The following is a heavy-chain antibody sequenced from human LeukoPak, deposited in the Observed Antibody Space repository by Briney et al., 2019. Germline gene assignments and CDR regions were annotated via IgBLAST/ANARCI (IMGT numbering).Heavy chain of an antibody. Sequence: PSETLSLTCTVSGGSISSYYWSWLRQPPGKGLEWIGYIYYSGSTNYNPSLKSRVTISVDTSKNQFSLKLSSVTAADTAVYYCALVVAATLRVNDAFDIWGQGTMVTVSS. CDR2: IYYSGST. D-gene: IGHD2-15*01. V-gene: IGHV4-59*01. J-gene: IGHJ3*02. CDR1: GGSISSYY. CDR3: ALVVAATLRVNDAFDI.